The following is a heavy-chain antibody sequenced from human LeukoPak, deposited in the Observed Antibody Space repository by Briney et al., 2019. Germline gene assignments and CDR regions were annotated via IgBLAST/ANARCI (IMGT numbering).Heavy chain of an antibody. D-gene: IGHD1-26*01. CDR2: ISSSSSYI. Sequence: GGSLRLSCAASGFTFSSYSMNWVRQAPGKGLEWVSSISSSSSYIYYADSVKGRFTISRDNAKNSLYLQMNSLRAEDTTVYYCAKHPLGGWVGVDYWGQGTLVTVSS. CDR3: AKHPLGGWVGVDY. CDR1: GFTFSSYS. J-gene: IGHJ4*02. V-gene: IGHV3-21*04.